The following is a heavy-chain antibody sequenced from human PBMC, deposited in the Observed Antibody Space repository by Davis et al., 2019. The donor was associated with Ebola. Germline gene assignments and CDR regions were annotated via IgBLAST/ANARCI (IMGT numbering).Heavy chain of an antibody. V-gene: IGHV1-69*10. CDR3: ARDQRGMATITGGMDV. D-gene: IGHD5-24*01. Sequence: SVKVSCKASGGTFSSYAISWVRQAPGQGLEWLGGIIPILGIANYAQKFQGRVTITADKSTSTAYMELSSLRSEDTAVYYCARDQRGMATITGGMDVWGQGTTVTVSS. CDR1: GGTFSSYA. J-gene: IGHJ6*02. CDR2: IIPILGIA.